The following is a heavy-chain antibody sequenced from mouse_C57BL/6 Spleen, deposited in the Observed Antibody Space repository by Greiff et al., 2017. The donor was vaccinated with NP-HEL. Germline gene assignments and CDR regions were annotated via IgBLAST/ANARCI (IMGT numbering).Heavy chain of an antibody. CDR1: GFTFSSST. CDR3: ARRDIYDYDTFFAY. J-gene: IGHJ3*01. CDR2: ISGGGGNT. V-gene: IGHV5-9*01. Sequence: EVNVVESGGGLVKPGGSLKLSCAASGFTFSSSTMSWVRQTPEKRLEWVATISGGGGNTHYPDSVKARFTIARDNAKNTLYLQMSSLRSEDAAWYYCARRDIYDYDTFFAYWGQGTLVTVSA. D-gene: IGHD2-4*01.